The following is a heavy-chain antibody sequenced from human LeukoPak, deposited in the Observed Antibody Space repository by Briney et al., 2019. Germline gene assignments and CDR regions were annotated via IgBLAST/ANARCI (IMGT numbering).Heavy chain of an antibody. V-gene: IGHV4-4*07. Sequence: PSETLSLTCTVSGASISSYHWSWIRQPAGKGLEWIGRVHSSGTTNYNPSLKSRVTMSMDTSKSQLSLMLTSVTAADTAVYYCARDGLYSNGYSYFDYWGRGALVTVSS. CDR2: VHSSGTT. J-gene: IGHJ4*02. CDR3: ARDGLYSNGYSYFDY. CDR1: GASISSYH. D-gene: IGHD5-18*01.